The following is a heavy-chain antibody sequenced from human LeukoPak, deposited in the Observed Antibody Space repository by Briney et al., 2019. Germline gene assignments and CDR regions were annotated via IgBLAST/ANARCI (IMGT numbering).Heavy chain of an antibody. CDR3: ATYFAGAETFDI. CDR2: IFPGDSDT. D-gene: IGHD3-16*01. V-gene: IGHV5-51*01. Sequence: GESLKISCKASGNSITTYWIGWVRQKLGKGLEWMGLIFPGDSDTKYSPSFQGQVTISADKSISTAYLQWSSLKASDTAIYNCATYFAGAETFDIWGQGTVVTVSS. J-gene: IGHJ3*02. CDR1: GNSITTYW.